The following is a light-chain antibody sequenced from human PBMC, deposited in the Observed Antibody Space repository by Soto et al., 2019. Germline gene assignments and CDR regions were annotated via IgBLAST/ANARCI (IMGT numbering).Light chain of an antibody. CDR1: QSAGNTY. V-gene: IGKV3-20*01. CDR3: QQYGSSRT. CDR2: GTS. J-gene: IGKJ1*01. Sequence: EIELTQSPGPLSLSPGERATLSCRASQSAGNTYLAWYQQKPGQAPMLLIYGTSSRATGIPDRFSGSGSGTEFTLTIDRVEPEDFAVYYCQQYGSSRTFGQGPKVEV.